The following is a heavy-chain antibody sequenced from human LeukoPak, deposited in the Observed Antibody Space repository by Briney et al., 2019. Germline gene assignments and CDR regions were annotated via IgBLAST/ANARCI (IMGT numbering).Heavy chain of an antibody. CDR1: GGTFSSYA. D-gene: IGHD2-2*01. Sequence: SVKVSCKASGGTFSSYAISWVRQAPGQGLEWVGGIIPMFGTAKYAQKFQGRVTITADESTSTAYMELSSLRSEDTAVYYCARGRCSSTSCYSDYWGQGTLVTVSS. CDR3: ARGRCSSTSCYSDY. CDR2: IIPMFGTA. V-gene: IGHV1-69*01. J-gene: IGHJ4*02.